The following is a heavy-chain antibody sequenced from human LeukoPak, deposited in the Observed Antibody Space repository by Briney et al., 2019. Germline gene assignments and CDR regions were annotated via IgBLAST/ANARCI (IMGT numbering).Heavy chain of an antibody. CDR3: ARSNYGSGSYYIGY. V-gene: IGHV3-30*19. CDR1: GFTFSSYG. D-gene: IGHD3-10*01. CDR2: IWYDGSNK. J-gene: IGHJ4*02. Sequence: QTGGSLRLSCAASGFTFSSYGMHWVRQAPGKGLEWVAVIWYDGSNKYYADSVKGRFTISRDNSKNTLYLQMNSLRAEDTAVYYCARSNYGSGSYYIGYWGQGTLVTVSS.